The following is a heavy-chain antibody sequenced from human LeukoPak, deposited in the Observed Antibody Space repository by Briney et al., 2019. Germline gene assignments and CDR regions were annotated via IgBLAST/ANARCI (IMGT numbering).Heavy chain of an antibody. J-gene: IGHJ4*02. CDR1: GYTFTGYY. Sequence: ASVKVSCKASGYTFTGYYMHWVRQAPGQGLEWMGWINPNSGGTNYAQKFQGRVTMTRDTSISTAYMELSRLRSDDTAVYYCARDMVSGGSYSTRFDYWGQGTLVTVSS. CDR3: ARDMVSGGSYSTRFDY. CDR2: INPNSGGT. D-gene: IGHD1-26*01. V-gene: IGHV1-2*02.